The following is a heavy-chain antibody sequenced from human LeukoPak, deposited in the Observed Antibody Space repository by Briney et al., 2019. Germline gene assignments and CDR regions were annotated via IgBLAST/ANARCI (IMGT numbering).Heavy chain of an antibody. CDR3: ARGVSGSYFSPD. CDR2: IYYSGST. CDR1: GGSISSGDYY. D-gene: IGHD1-26*01. V-gene: IGHV4-30-4*01. J-gene: IGHJ4*02. Sequence: SQTLSPTCSVAGGSISSGDYYWRWLRPPPGKGLEWIGYIYYSGSTYYNPSLKSRVTISEDTSKNQFSLKLSYVTAADTAVYYCARGVSGSYFSPDWGQGTLVSVSS.